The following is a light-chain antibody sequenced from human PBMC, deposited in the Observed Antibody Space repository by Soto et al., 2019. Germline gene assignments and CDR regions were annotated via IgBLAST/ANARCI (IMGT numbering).Light chain of an antibody. CDR2: EVS. V-gene: IGKV2D-29*02. J-gene: IGKJ5*01. CDR1: QSLLHITGETF. CDR3: MQSTQLPPP. Sequence: DVVMTQTPLSLSVAPGQPASISCKSSQSLLHITGETFLFWYLQKPGQSPQLLIYEVSTLVSGVPVRVRWSGSGTEFNLEMSRVETDGVGIYYCMQSTQLPPPFGEGTRLRIE.